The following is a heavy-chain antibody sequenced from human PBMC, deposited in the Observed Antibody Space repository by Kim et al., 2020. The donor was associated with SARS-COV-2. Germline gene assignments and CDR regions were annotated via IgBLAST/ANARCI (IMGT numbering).Heavy chain of an antibody. CDR2: INPNSGGT. Sequence: ASVKVSCKASGYTFTGYYMHWVRQAPRQGLEWMGRINPNSGGTNYAQKFQGRVTMTRDTSISTAYMELSRLRSNDTAVYYCATYCSSTSCYMGYYYYGMDVWGQGTTVTVSS. CDR3: ATYCSSTSCYMGYYYYGMDV. CDR1: GYTFTGYY. D-gene: IGHD2-2*02. J-gene: IGHJ6*02. V-gene: IGHV1-2*06.